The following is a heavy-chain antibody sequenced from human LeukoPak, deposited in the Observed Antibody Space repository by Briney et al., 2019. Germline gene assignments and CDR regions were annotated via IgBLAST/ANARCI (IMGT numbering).Heavy chain of an antibody. CDR3: ARDTNREQDI. CDR1: GFSFSGDY. V-gene: IGHV3-64*01. CDR2: ISGNGVTT. Sequence: GGSLRLSCAASGFSFSGDYIHWVRQAPGKGLEYVSAISGNGVTTQYTNSVKGRFTISRDNSKNTVYLQMGSLSTEDTAVYYCARDTNREQDIWGQGTTVTVSS. D-gene: IGHD3-3*01. J-gene: IGHJ6*02.